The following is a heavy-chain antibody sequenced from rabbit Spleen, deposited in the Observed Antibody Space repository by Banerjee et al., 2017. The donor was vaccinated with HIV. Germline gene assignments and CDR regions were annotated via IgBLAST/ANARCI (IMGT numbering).Heavy chain of an antibody. CDR2: IRTGDSHT. CDR1: GLDFSDNYH. V-gene: IGHV1S40*01. CDR3: VRSGGVGYGGGAADL. D-gene: IGHD4-2*01. J-gene: IGHJ4*01. Sequence: QSLEESGGDLVKPGTSLTLTCKASGLDFSDNYHMCWVRQAPGKGLEWIGCIRTGDSHTYYASWAKGRFTISKTSSTTMTLQLNSLTVADTATYFCVRSGGVGYGGGAADLWGQGTLVTVS.